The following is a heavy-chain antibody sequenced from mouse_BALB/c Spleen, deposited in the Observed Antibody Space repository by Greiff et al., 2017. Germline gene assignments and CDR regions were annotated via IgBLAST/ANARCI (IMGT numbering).Heavy chain of an antibody. V-gene: IGHV2-9*02. Sequence: VKLMESGPGLVAPSQSLSITCTVSGFSLTSYGVHWVRQPPGKGLEWLGVIWAGGSTNYNSALMSRLSISKDNSKSQVFLKMNSLQTDDTAMYYCARDGGLRLYYAMDYWGQGTSVTVSS. D-gene: IGHD1-1*01. CDR2: IWAGGST. CDR1: GFSLTSYG. CDR3: ARDGGLRLYYAMDY. J-gene: IGHJ4*01.